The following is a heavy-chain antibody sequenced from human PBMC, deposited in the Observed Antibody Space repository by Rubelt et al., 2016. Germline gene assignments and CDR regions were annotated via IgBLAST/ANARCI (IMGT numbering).Heavy chain of an antibody. J-gene: IGHJ4*02. Sequence: EVQLVESGGGLVKPGGSLKLSCSASSFTFNTYSMNWVRQAPGRGLEWVSSISSSSSYIFYADSVKGRFTISRDNAKNSLYLQMNSLRAEDTAVYYCARGWLENSFDYWGQGTLVTVSS. V-gene: IGHV3-21*01. CDR2: ISSSSSYI. CDR3: ARGWLENSFDY. D-gene: IGHD3-22*01. CDR1: SFTFNTYS.